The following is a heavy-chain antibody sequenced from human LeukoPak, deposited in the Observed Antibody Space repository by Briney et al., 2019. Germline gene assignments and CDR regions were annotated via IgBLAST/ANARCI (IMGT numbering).Heavy chain of an antibody. V-gene: IGHV3-23*01. Sequence: PGGSLRLSCAASGFTFSSYAMSWVRQAPGKGLEWVSAISGSGGSTYYADSVKGRFTISRDNSKNTLYLQMNSLRAEDTAVYYCARDTSGYSSGPAGFDPWGQGTLVTVSS. CDR3: ARDTSGYSSGPAGFDP. J-gene: IGHJ5*02. CDR1: GFTFSSYA. CDR2: ISGSGGST. D-gene: IGHD6-19*01.